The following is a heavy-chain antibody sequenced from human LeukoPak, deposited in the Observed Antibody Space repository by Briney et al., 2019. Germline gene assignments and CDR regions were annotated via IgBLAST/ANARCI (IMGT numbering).Heavy chain of an antibody. D-gene: IGHD6-13*01. CDR3: AREVAVGIGAYNY. CDR1: GFTFTTYW. CDR2: IGQNGRGK. Sequence: GGSLRLSCAASGFTFTTYWMAWLRQAPEKGLEWVANIGQNGRGKYHVDSVKGRFTISRDNAKNSLYLQMNSLRVEDTAVYYCAREVAVGIGAYNYWGQGILVTVSS. V-gene: IGHV3-7*01. J-gene: IGHJ4*02.